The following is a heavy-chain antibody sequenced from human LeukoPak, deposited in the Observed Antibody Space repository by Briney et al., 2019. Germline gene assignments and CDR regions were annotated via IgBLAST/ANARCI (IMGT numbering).Heavy chain of an antibody. CDR1: GXTFSSYA. Sequence: GGSLRLSCSASGXTFSSYAMHWVRQAPGKGLEYVSAISSSGGSTYYADLVKGRFTISRDNSKNTLFLLMSSLRPEDTAVYFCVKERSGGFFDYWGQGTLVTVSS. CDR3: VKERSGGFFDY. D-gene: IGHD1-26*01. CDR2: ISSSGGST. V-gene: IGHV3-64D*09. J-gene: IGHJ4*02.